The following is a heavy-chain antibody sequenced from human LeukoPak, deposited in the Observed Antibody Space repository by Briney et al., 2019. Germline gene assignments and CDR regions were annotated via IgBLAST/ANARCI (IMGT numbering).Heavy chain of an antibody. CDR3: ARDQWLAYYYHGMDV. Sequence: GGSLRLSCAASGFTFSTYAMNWVRQAPGKGLEWVSYITNNGSTIYYADSVKGRFTISRDKAENSLYLQMNSLRAEDTVIYYCARDQWLAYYYHGMDVWGQGTTVTVSS. CDR2: ITNNGSTI. J-gene: IGHJ6*02. CDR1: GFTFSTYA. D-gene: IGHD6-19*01. V-gene: IGHV3-48*03.